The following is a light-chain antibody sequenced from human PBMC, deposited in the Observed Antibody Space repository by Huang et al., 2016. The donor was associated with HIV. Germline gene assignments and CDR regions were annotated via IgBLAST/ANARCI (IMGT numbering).Light chain of an antibody. Sequence: EIVLTQSPATLSLSPGERATLSCRASQSVSSYLAWCQQKPGQAPRRLIYAASNRAPGIPARCSGSGSGTDFTLTISSLEPEDFAVYFCQQHSNWPITFGQGTRLEIK. CDR1: QSVSSY. J-gene: IGKJ5*01. CDR2: AAS. CDR3: QQHSNWPIT. V-gene: IGKV3-11*01.